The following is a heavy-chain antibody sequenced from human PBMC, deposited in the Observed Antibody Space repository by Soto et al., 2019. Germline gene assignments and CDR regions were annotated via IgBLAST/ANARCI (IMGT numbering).Heavy chain of an antibody. D-gene: IGHD5-18*01. V-gene: IGHV3-30-3*01. J-gene: IGHJ4*02. Sequence: GGSLRLSCAASGFTFSSYAMHWVRQAPGKGLEWVAVISYDGSNKYYADSVKGRFTISRDNSKNTLYLQMNSLRAEDTAVYYCARSADTAMVHFDYWGQGTLVTVSS. CDR1: GFTFSSYA. CDR3: ARSADTAMVHFDY. CDR2: ISYDGSNK.